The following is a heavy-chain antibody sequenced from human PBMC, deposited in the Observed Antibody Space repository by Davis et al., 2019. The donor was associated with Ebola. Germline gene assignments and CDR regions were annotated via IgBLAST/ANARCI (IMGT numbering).Heavy chain of an antibody. CDR3: ARPRITGTTALYNFDY. D-gene: IGHD1-20*01. Sequence: PGGSLRLSCEASGFTFSRSGMHLVRQPPGKWLEWVALIWHDGSNKYYTDSLKGRFTISRDNSKNTLYLQMNSLRAEDTAIYYCARPRITGTTALYNFDYWGQGTLVTVSS. CDR1: GFTFSRSG. V-gene: IGHV3-33*01. CDR2: IWHDGSNK. J-gene: IGHJ4*02.